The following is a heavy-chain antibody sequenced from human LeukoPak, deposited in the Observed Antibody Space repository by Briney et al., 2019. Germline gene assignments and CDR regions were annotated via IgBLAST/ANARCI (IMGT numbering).Heavy chain of an antibody. Sequence: PSETLSLTCTVSGGSISSYYWSWLRQPPGQGLEWIGYIYYSGSTNYNPSLKSRVTISVDTSKNQFSLKLSSVTAADTAVYYCARVDSSGYFTWYFDLWGRGTLVTVSS. J-gene: IGHJ2*01. D-gene: IGHD3-22*01. V-gene: IGHV4-59*01. CDR2: IYYSGST. CDR1: GGSISSYY. CDR3: ARVDSSGYFTWYFDL.